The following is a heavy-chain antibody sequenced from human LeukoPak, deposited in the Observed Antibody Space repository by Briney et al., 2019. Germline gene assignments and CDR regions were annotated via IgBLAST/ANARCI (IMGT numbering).Heavy chain of an antibody. Sequence: SETLSLTCAVYGGSFSGYYWSWIRQPPGKGLEWIGGINHSGSTNYNPSLKSRVTISVDTSKNQFSLKLSSVTAADTAVYYCARVARQLVPSSYFDYWGQGTLVTVSS. CDR2: INHSGST. D-gene: IGHD6-13*01. V-gene: IGHV4-34*01. CDR3: ARVARQLVPSSYFDY. J-gene: IGHJ4*02. CDR1: GGSFSGYY.